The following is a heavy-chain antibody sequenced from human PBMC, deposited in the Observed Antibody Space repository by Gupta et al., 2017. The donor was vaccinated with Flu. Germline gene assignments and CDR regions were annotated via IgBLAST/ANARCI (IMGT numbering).Heavy chain of an antibody. V-gene: IGHV3-11*01. CDR3: ARDHHRVYSDWGTDDF. D-gene: IGHD4-17*01. J-gene: IGHJ4*02. CDR1: GFSFSDYY. CDR2: ITSSGSTI. Sequence: QVQLVESGGGLVKPGGSLRLSCAASGFSFSDYYMSWIRQAPGKGLEWISYITSSGSTIFYADSVKGRFTISRDNAKNSLYLQMNNLRVEDTALYYGARDHHRVYSDWGTDDFWGQGTLGTVSS.